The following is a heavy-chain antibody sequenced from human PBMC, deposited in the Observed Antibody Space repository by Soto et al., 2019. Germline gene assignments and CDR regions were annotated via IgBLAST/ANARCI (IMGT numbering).Heavy chain of an antibody. J-gene: IGHJ6*02. V-gene: IGHV3-30*03. CDR2: ISYDGSNK. D-gene: IGHD6-19*01. Sequence: GGSLRLSCAASGFTFSSYGMHWVRQAPGKGLEWVAVISYDGSNKYYADSVKGRFTISRDNSKNTLYLQMNSLRAEDTAVYYCASSSSGWYGHYYYYGMDVWGQGTTVTVSS. CDR3: ASSSSGWYGHYYYYGMDV. CDR1: GFTFSSYG.